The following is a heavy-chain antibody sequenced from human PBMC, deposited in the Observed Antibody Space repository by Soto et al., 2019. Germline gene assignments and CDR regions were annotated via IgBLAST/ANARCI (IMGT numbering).Heavy chain of an antibody. Sequence: QVQLQESGPGLVKPSETLSLTCTVSGGSISSYYWSWIRQPPGKGLEWIGYIYYSGSTNSNPSLKSRDTISVDMSKNQFSLKLSSVTAADTAVYFCARAYMGCSGGSCFYLWGQGTLVTVSS. V-gene: IGHV4-59*01. CDR1: GGSISSYY. CDR3: ARAYMGCSGGSCFYL. J-gene: IGHJ4*02. D-gene: IGHD2-15*01. CDR2: IYYSGST.